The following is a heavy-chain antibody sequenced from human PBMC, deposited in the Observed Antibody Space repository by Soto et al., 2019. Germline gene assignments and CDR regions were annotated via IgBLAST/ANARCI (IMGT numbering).Heavy chain of an antibody. CDR1: GFTFSSYA. J-gene: IGHJ3*02. CDR3: AKRTYCSSTSCYVGNAFDI. CDR2: ISGSGGST. Sequence: GGSLRLSCAASGFTFSSYAMSWVRQAPGKGLEWVSAISGSGGSTYYADSVKGRFTISRDNSKNTLYLQMNSLRAEDTAVYYCAKRTYCSSTSCYVGNAFDIWGQGTMVTVSS. D-gene: IGHD2-2*01. V-gene: IGHV3-23*01.